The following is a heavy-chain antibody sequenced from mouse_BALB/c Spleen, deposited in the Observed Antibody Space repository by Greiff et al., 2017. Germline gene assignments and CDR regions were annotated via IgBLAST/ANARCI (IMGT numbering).Heavy chain of an antibody. CDR1: GFNIKDYY. CDR3: NAHVVRDWYFDV. CDR2: IDPENGDT. Sequence: VQLQQSGAELVRSGASVKLSCTASGFNIKDYYMHWVKQRPEQGLEWIGWIDPENGDTEYAPKFQGKATMTADTSSNTAYLQLSSLTSEDTAVYYCNAHVVRDWYFDVWGAGTTVTVSS. D-gene: IGHD1-1*01. J-gene: IGHJ1*01. V-gene: IGHV14-4*02.